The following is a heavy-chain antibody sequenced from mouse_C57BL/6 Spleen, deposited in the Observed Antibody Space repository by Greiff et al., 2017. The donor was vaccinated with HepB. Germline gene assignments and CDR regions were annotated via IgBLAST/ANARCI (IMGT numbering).Heavy chain of an antibody. CDR2: IHPNSGST. CDR1: GYTFTSYW. J-gene: IGHJ3*01. CDR3: ALYYGNYKFAY. Sequence: VKLQQPGAELVKPGASVKLSCKASGYTFTSYWMHWVKQRPGQGLEWIGMIHPNSGSTNYNEKFKSKATLTVDKSSSTAYMQLSSLTSEDSAVYYCALYYGNYKFAYWGQGTLVTVSA. V-gene: IGHV1-64*01. D-gene: IGHD2-1*01.